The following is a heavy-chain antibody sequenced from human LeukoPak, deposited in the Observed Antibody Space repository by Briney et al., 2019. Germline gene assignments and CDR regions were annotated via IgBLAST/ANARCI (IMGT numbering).Heavy chain of an antibody. CDR1: GFIYSHYG. J-gene: IGHJ4*01. D-gene: IGHD4-11*01. CDR3: ARDAQRGFDYSNSLEY. Sequence: PGRSLRLSCAASGFIYSHYGMHWVRQAPGKGLEWVAVIWSGGSNRFYAGSVKGRFTISRDNSQNTLFLQMNSLRAEDTAMYYCARDAQRGFDYSNSLEYWGHGTLVPVSS. V-gene: IGHV3-33*01. CDR2: IWSGGSNR.